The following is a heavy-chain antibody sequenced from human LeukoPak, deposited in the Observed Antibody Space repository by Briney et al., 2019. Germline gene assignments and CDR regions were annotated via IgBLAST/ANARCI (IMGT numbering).Heavy chain of an antibody. CDR1: GYTFTGYY. Sequence: ASVKVSCKASGYTFTGYYMHWVRQAPGQGLEWMGRINPNSGGTNYAQKFQGRVTMTRDTSISTAYMELSRLRSDDTAVYYCAGEDNSSGYRPFDIWAKGQWSPSLQ. CDR2: INPNSGGT. CDR3: AGEDNSSGYRPFDI. J-gene: IGHJ3*02. V-gene: IGHV1-2*06. D-gene: IGHD3-22*01.